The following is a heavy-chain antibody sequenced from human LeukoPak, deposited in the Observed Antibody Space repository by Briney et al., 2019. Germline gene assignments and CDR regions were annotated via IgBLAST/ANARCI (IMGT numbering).Heavy chain of an antibody. Sequence: PGGSLRLSCAASGFRFSAYEGNWVRQAPGKGLEWISHINSYGTIYYADSVKGRFTISRDNAKNLPFLQMNSLRVEDTAIYYCASSLSGVWGPVDGYWGQGTLVTVSS. V-gene: IGHV3-48*03. CDR3: ASSLSGVWGPVDGY. CDR1: GFRFSAYE. D-gene: IGHD5/OR15-5a*01. J-gene: IGHJ4*02. CDR2: INSYGTI.